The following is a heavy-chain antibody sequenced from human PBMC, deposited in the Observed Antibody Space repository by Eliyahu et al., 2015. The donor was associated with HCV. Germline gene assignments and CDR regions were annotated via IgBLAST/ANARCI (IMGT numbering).Heavy chain of an antibody. CDR3: ARGHLSPRLPGITAAGPLDFDY. CDR1: GFXXSXYS. J-gene: IGHJ4*02. D-gene: IGHD6-13*01. CDR2: ISSSSDYI. V-gene: IGHV3-21*02. Sequence: VQLVESGGDLVKPGGSLRLSCAASGFXXSXYSMNWVRQAPGKGLGWVSSISSSSDYIYYADSMKGRFTISRDNAKNSPYLQMNSLRAEDTAVYYCARGHLSPRLPGITAAGPLDFDYWGQGTLVTVSS.